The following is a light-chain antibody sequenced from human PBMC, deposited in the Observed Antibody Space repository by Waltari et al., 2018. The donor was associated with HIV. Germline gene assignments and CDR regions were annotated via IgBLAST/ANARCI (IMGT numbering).Light chain of an antibody. CDR1: VLPKQY. CDR3: QSADSSGTYAV. CDR2: KDS. Sequence: SYELTQPPSVSVSPGQTARITCSGDVLPKQYAYWYQQKPGQAPVVVISKDSERPSGSPERFSGSSSGTTGTLTISGVQAEDEADYYCQSADSSGTYAVFGGGTQLTVL. V-gene: IGLV3-25*03. J-gene: IGLJ7*01.